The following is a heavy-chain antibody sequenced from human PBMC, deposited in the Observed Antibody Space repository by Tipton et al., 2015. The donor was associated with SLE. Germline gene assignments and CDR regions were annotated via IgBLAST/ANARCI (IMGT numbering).Heavy chain of an antibody. Sequence: LRLSCAASGFTFSSYAMHWVRQAPGKGLEWIGYIHSSGTTNYNPSLKSRVTISLDPSKSQFSLRLSSVTAADTAIYYCARGGIYHDYSGNFDFWGQGTLVTASS. CDR1: GFTFSSYA. D-gene: IGHD3-22*01. CDR3: ARGGIYHDYSGNFDF. CDR2: IHSSGTT. V-gene: IGHV4-59*01. J-gene: IGHJ4*02.